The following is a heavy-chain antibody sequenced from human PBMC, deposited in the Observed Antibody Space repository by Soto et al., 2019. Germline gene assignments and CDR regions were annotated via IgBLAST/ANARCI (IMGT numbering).Heavy chain of an antibody. Sequence: HGWSLKLSCAASGFSFSSYEMNWVRQATGKGLEWVSYISSSGSTIYYADSVKGRFTISRDNAKTSLYLQMNSLRAEDTAVYYCARARAMVRGVIITPFGYWGQGTLVTVSS. V-gene: IGHV3-48*03. D-gene: IGHD3-10*01. CDR1: GFSFSSYE. CDR2: ISSSGSTI. CDR3: ARARAMVRGVIITPFGY. J-gene: IGHJ4*02.